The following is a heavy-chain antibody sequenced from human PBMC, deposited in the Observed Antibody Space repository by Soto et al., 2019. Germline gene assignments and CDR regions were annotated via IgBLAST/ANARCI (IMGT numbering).Heavy chain of an antibody. CDR1: GYTFTSYA. V-gene: IGHV1-3*01. CDR3: ARGGAEIVLVVAAADAFEI. CDR2: INAGNGNT. J-gene: IGHJ3*02. Sequence: ASVKVSCKASGYTFTSYAMHWVRQSPGQRLEWMGWINAGNGNTNYAQKFQGRVTMTRDTSTSTAYMELRSLRSDDTAVYYCARGGAEIVLVVAAADAFEIWGQGTMVTVSS. D-gene: IGHD2-15*01.